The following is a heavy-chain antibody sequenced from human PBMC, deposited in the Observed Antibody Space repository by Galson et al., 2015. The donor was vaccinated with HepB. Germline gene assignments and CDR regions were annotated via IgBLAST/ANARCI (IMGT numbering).Heavy chain of an antibody. Sequence: SVKVSCKVSGGSFRSYAIHWVRQAPGQGLEWMGGFVPLFSTTNFAQDFQGRVTFTAYESTNTVYMELSSLRSADTAVYYCTSAYCGGDCYSPLSYGAFDLWGQGTMVTVSS. J-gene: IGHJ3*01. CDR2: FVPLFSTT. D-gene: IGHD2-21*01. CDR1: GGSFRSYA. CDR3: TSAYCGGDCYSPLSYGAFDL. V-gene: IGHV1-69*13.